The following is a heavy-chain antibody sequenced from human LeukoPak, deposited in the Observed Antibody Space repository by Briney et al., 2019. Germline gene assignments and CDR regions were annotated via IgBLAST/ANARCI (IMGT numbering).Heavy chain of an antibody. J-gene: IGHJ3*02. Sequence: ASVKVSCKASGYTFTYYGISWVRQAPGQGLEWMGWISSYNGDTNYAQKFQGRVTMTTDTSTTTAYMDLRSLRSDDTAVYYCASDAAHNWNYDPFDIWGQGTMVTVSS. V-gene: IGHV1-18*01. D-gene: IGHD1-7*01. CDR1: GYTFTYYG. CDR3: ASDAAHNWNYDPFDI. CDR2: ISSYNGDT.